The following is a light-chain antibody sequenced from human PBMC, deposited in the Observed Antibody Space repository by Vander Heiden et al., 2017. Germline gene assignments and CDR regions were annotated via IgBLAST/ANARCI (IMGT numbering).Light chain of an antibody. CDR2: DAS. CDR1: QSVIID. V-gene: IGKV3-11*01. J-gene: IGKJ5*01. Sequence: EIVLTQSPATLSVSPGERATLSCRASQSVIIDLAWYQQRPGQPTRLLIYDASNRATGIPARFSGSGSGTDFTLTISSLEPEDFAVYYCQQRKNWPYTFGQGTRLEIK. CDR3: QQRKNWPYT.